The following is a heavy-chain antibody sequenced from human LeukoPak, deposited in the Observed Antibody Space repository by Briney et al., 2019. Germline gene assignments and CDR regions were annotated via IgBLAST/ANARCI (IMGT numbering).Heavy chain of an antibody. Sequence: GGSLRLSCSASGFTFSGYAMHWVRQAPGKGLEYVSAIISNGESTYYSDSVKDRFTISRDNSKNTLYLQMSSLRHEDTAVYYCVKSASTWYLFDYWGQGTLVTVSS. D-gene: IGHD6-13*01. V-gene: IGHV3-64*03. CDR1: GFTFSGYA. J-gene: IGHJ4*02. CDR2: IISNGEST. CDR3: VKSASTWYLFDY.